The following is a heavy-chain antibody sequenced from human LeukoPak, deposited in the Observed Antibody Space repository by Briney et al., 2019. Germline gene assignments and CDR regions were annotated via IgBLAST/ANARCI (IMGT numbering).Heavy chain of an antibody. CDR1: GFTFSSYS. D-gene: IGHD3-22*01. CDR3: ARDPGNYHDSSGYYAIYFDY. Sequence: GGSLRLSCAASGFTFSSYSMNWVRQAPGKGLEWVSYISSSSSTIYYADSVKGRFTISRDNAKNSLYLQMNSLRDEDTAVYYCARDPGNYHDSSGYYAIYFDYWGQGTLVTVSS. V-gene: IGHV3-48*02. CDR2: ISSSSSTI. J-gene: IGHJ4*02.